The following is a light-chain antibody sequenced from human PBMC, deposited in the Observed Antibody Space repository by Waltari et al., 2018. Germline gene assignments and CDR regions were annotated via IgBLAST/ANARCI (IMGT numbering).Light chain of an antibody. V-gene: IGLV2-23*02. CDR2: EVT. CDR1: SSDVGNYHL. CDR3: CSYAGSRIVV. Sequence: QSALTKPASVSGSPGQSFTISCTGTSSDVGNYHLFSWYQHHPGKVPKLMIYEVTKRPSGISNRFSGSKSGNTASLTISGLQAEDEGDYYCCSYAGSRIVVFGGGTKMTVL. J-gene: IGLJ2*01.